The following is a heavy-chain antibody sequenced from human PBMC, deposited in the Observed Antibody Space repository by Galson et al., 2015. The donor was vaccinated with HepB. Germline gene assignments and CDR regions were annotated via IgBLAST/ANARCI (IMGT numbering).Heavy chain of an antibody. CDR3: ARGEYYDSSGYYRDTPYYYYYGMDV. CDR2: MNPNSGNT. Sequence: SVKVSCKASGYTFTSYDINWVRQATGQGLEWMGWMNPNSGNTGYAQKFQGRVTMIRNTSISTAYMELSSLRSEDTAVYYCARGEYYDSSGYYRDTPYYYYYGMDVWGQGTTVTVSS. D-gene: IGHD3-22*01. CDR1: GYTFTSYD. V-gene: IGHV1-8*01. J-gene: IGHJ6*02.